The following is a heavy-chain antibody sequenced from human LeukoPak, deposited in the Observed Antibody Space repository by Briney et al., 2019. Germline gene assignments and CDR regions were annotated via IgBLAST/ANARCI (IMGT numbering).Heavy chain of an antibody. CDR2: IYWDDGK. CDR1: GFSLRSSGVG. J-gene: IGHJ2*01. CDR3: AHRGRELGFYWYFDL. D-gene: IGHD1-26*01. Sequence: SGPTLVNPTQTLTLTCTFSGFSLRSSGVGVGWIRQPPGKALEWLALIYWDDGKRYSPSLESRLTITKDASRNQVVLTMTNMDHVYTATYYCAHRGRELGFYWYFDLWGPGTLVTVSS. V-gene: IGHV2-5*02.